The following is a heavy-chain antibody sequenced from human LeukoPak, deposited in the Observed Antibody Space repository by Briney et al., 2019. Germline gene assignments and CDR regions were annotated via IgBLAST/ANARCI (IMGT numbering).Heavy chain of an antibody. D-gene: IGHD6-13*01. CDR2: ISGSGGST. V-gene: IGHV3-23*01. Sequence: GGSLRLSCAASGFTFSSYAMSWVRQAPGKGLEWVSAISGSGGSTYYADSVKGRFTISRDNSKNTLYLQMNSLRAEDTAVYYCARDLFLAAAGPPDYWGRGTLVTVSS. CDR1: GFTFSSYA. CDR3: ARDLFLAAAGPPDY. J-gene: IGHJ4*02.